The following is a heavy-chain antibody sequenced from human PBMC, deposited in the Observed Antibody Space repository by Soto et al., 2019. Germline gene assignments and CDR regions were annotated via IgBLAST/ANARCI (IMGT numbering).Heavy chain of an antibody. CDR1: GFNFGDYY. Sequence: PGGSLRLSCEASGFNFGDYYMSWVRQAPGKGLEWVSFVSSTGSYTKYSDSVGGRFTVSRDNGKNSLRLQLNSLRVEDTAVYYCARLRVGVNWYFDLWGRGTLVTVSS. CDR3: ARLRVGVNWYFDL. CDR2: VSSTGSYT. D-gene: IGHD1-26*01. J-gene: IGHJ2*01. V-gene: IGHV3-11*06.